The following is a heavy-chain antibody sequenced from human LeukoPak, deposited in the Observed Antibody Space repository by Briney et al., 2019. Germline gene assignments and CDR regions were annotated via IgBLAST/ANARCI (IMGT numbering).Heavy chain of an antibody. J-gene: IGHJ4*02. CDR2: IWYDGNNK. D-gene: IGHD5-18*01. V-gene: IGHV3-33*06. Sequence: PGRSLRLSCAASGFTFSGYGMHWFRPAPDKGLEWVAVIWYDGNNKYYADSVKGRFTISRDNSKNTLYLQMNSLRAEDTAVYYCAKDWGYTTMVSYYFDYWGQGALVTVSS. CDR3: AKDWGYTTMVSYYFDY. CDR1: GFTFSGYG.